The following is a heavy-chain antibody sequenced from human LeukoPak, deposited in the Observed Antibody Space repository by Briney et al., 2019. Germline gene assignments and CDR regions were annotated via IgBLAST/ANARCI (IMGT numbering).Heavy chain of an antibody. V-gene: IGHV3-48*01. J-gene: IGHJ4*02. CDR1: GFTFSSYS. Sequence: PGGSLRLSCAASGFTFSSYSMNWVRQAPGKGLEWVSHISSSSSTRYYADSVKGRFTLSRDNAKNSLYLQMNSLRAEDTAVYYCARAGFTFSDYFGSLFDYWGQGTLVTVSS. CDR2: ISSSSSTR. CDR3: ARAGFTFSDYFGSLFDY. D-gene: IGHD3-10*01.